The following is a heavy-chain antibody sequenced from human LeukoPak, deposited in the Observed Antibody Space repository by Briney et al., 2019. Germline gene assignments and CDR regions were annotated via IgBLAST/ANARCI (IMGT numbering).Heavy chain of an antibody. D-gene: IGHD3-3*01. CDR1: GGTFSSYA. CDR2: INTKTGRT. Sequence: EASVKVSCKASGGTFSSYAISWVRQAPGQGLEWMGWINTKTGRTSSARKFQGRVTMTRDPSITTVYMDMAWLTSDDTAIYFCARADFIDAGPYLIGPWGQGTLVTVSS. CDR3: ARADFIDAGPYLIGP. V-gene: IGHV1-2*02. J-gene: IGHJ5*02.